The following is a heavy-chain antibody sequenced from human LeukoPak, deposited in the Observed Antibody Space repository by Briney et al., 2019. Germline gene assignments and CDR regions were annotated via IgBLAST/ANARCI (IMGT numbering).Heavy chain of an antibody. V-gene: IGHV1-2*02. CDR1: GYTFTGYY. J-gene: IGHJ5*02. D-gene: IGHD4-17*01. Sequence: PEASVKVSCTASGYTFTGYYMHWVRQAPGQGLEWMGWINPNSGGTNYAQKFQGRVTMTRDTSISTAYMELSRLRSDDTAVYYCARWSTVTGAWGQGTLVTVSS. CDR2: INPNSGGT. CDR3: ARWSTVTGA.